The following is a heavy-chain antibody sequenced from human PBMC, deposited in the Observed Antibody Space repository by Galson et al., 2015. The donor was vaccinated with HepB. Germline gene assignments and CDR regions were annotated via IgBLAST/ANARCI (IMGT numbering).Heavy chain of an antibody. CDR3: ARRMATQNGFDY. D-gene: IGHD2-8*01. CDR1: GYTFTSYW. CDR2: IYPGDSDT. V-gene: IGHV5-51*03. Sequence: QSGAEVKKPGESLRISCKGSGYTFTSYWIGWVRQMPGKGPELMGIIYPGDSDTRYSPSFQGQVTMSADKSISTAFLQWSSLKASDTAMYYCARRMATQNGFDYWGQGTLVTVSS. J-gene: IGHJ4*02.